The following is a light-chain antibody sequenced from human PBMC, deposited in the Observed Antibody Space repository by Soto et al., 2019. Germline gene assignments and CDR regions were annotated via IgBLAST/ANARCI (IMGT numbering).Light chain of an antibody. CDR2: KAS. V-gene: IGKV1-5*03. Sequence: DIQMTQSPSSLSASVGDRVTITGRASQSISSWLAWYQQKPGKAPKLLIYKASSLESGVPSRFSGSGSGTEFTLTISSLQPDDFATYYCQQYNSYPCTFGHGTKLEIK. CDR3: QQYNSYPCT. J-gene: IGKJ2*02. CDR1: QSISSW.